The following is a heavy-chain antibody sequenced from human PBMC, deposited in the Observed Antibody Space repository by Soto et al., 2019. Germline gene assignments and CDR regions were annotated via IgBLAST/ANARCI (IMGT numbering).Heavy chain of an antibody. Sequence: PGGSLRLSCAASGFTFSSFGIHWVRQAPGKGLEWVAVISYDGSNKYYADSVKGRFTISRDNSKNTLYLQMNSLRAEDTAVYYCAKVRSGEDYYGMDVWGQGTTVTVSS. CDR1: GFTFSSFG. J-gene: IGHJ6*02. CDR2: ISYDGSNK. V-gene: IGHV3-30*18. D-gene: IGHD3-10*01. CDR3: AKVRSGEDYYGMDV.